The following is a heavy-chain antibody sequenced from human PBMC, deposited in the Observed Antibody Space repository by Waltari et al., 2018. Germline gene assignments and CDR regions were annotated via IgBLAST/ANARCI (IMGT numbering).Heavy chain of an antibody. CDR2: INHNGST. CDR1: GGSFSGYY. J-gene: IGHJ5*02. CDR3: TRLGVKNWFDP. V-gene: IGHV4-34*01. Sequence: QVQLQQWGAGLLKPSETLSLTCAVYGGSFSGYYCSWIRQPPGKGLEWIGEINHNGSTNYHTALKGRGTISVDTSKNQFSLKLSSVTAADTAVYYYTRLGVKNWFDPWGQGTLVTVSS. D-gene: IGHD2-21*01.